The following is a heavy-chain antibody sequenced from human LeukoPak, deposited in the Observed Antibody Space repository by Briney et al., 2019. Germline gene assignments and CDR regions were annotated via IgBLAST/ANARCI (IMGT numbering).Heavy chain of an antibody. CDR3: ARGASHYDFWSGYSNYYGMDV. CDR1: GYTFTSYG. CDR2: ISAYNGNT. J-gene: IGHJ6*02. V-gene: IGHV1-18*01. Sequence: ASVKVSCKASGYTFTSYGISWVRQAPGQGLEWMGWISAYNGNTNYAQKLQGRVTMTTDTSTSTAYMELRSLRSDDTAVYYCARGASHYDFWSGYSNYYGMDVWAKGPRSPSP. D-gene: IGHD3-3*01.